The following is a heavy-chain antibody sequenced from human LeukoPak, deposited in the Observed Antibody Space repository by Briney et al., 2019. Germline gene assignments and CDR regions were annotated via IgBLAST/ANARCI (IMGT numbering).Heavy chain of an antibody. CDR2: IYYSGST. CDR1: GGSISSYY. D-gene: IGHD3-3*01. CDR3: ARGRRDFWSAIPSAWFDP. Sequence: SETLSLTCTVSGGSISSYYWSWIRQPPGKGLEWIGYIYYSGSTNYNPSLKSRVTISVDTSKNQFSLKLSSVTAADTAVYYCARGRRDFWSAIPSAWFDPWGQGTLATVSS. J-gene: IGHJ5*02. V-gene: IGHV4-59*01.